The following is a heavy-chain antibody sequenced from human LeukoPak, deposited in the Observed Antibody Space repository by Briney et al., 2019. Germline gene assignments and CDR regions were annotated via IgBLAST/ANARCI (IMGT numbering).Heavy chain of an antibody. Sequence: PGGSLRLSCAASGFTLSSYWMHWVRQAPGKGLVWVARINTDGRTTTYADSVKGRFTISRDNAKNTLYLQMNSLRAEDTAVYYCARARDGYVHSWGQGTLVTVSS. CDR3: ARARDGYVHS. D-gene: IGHD5-24*01. J-gene: IGHJ4*02. CDR1: GFTLSSYW. CDR2: INTDGRTT. V-gene: IGHV3-74*01.